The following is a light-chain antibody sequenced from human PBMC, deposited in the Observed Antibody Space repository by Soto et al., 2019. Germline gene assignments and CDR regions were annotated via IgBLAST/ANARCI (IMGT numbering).Light chain of an antibody. J-gene: IGKJ5*01. CDR1: QSINKY. Sequence: DIQMTQSPSSLSASVGDTVTITCRASQSINKYLNWYQQKTGMAPNLLIYAASSLHTGVPSRFSGSGSGTDFTLTISSLQPGDFATYYCQQSYKSPTFGQGTRLEIK. V-gene: IGKV1-39*01. CDR2: AAS. CDR3: QQSYKSPT.